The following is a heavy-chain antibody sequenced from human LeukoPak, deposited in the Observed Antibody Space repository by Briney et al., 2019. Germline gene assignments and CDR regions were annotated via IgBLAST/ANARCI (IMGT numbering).Heavy chain of an antibody. V-gene: IGHV3-21*01. J-gene: IGHJ4*02. CDR3: AREVSYYYDSSGYYYFDY. CDR1: GFTFSSYS. CDR2: ISSSSSYI. D-gene: IGHD3-22*01. Sequence: GGSLRLSCAASGFTFSSYSMNWVRQAPGKGLEWVSSISSSSSYIYYADSVKGRFTISRDNAKNSLYLQMNSLGAEDTAVYYCAREVSYYYDSSGYYYFDYWGQGTLVTVSS.